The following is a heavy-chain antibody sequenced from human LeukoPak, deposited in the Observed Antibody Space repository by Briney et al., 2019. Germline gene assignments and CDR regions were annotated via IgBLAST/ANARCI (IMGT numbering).Heavy chain of an antibody. Sequence: SVKVSCKASGGTFSSYAISWVRQAPGQGLEWMGGIIPIFGTANYAQKFQGRVTITADESTSTAYMELSSLRSEDTAVYYYARDQELGIDRYYFDYWGQGTLVTVSS. V-gene: IGHV1-69*13. CDR1: GGTFSSYA. J-gene: IGHJ4*02. CDR2: IIPIFGTA. CDR3: ARDQELGIDRYYFDY. D-gene: IGHD7-27*01.